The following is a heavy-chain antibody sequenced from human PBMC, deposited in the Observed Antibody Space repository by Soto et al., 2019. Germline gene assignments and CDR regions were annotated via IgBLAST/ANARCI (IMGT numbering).Heavy chain of an antibody. D-gene: IGHD2-21*01. CDR2: IDPSDSYT. Sequence: EVQLVQSGAEVKKPGESLRISCKGSGYSFTSYWISWVRQMPGKGLEWMGRIDPSDSYTNYSPSFQGHVTISADKSISTPYLQWSSLKASDTAMYSCARRARGEDWFDPWGQGTLVTFSS. J-gene: IGHJ5*02. V-gene: IGHV5-10-1*01. CDR3: ARRARGEDWFDP. CDR1: GYSFTSYW.